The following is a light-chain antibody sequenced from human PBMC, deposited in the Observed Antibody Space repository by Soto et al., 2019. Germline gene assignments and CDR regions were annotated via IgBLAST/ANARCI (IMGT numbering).Light chain of an antibody. CDR2: KAS. CDR1: QSISTW. Sequence: DIQMTQSPSTLSASVGDRVTITCRASQSISTWLAWYQQKPGEAPKLLIYKASTSQSGVPSRFSGSASGTEFTLTFGSLQTDDFATYYWQQFISYPLTFGGGTKVGIK. J-gene: IGKJ4*01. CDR3: QQFISYPLT. V-gene: IGKV1-5*03.